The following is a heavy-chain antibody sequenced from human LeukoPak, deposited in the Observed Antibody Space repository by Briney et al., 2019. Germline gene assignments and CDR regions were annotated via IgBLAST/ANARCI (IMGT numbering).Heavy chain of an antibody. CDR3: ASTVLGYCSGGSCPYFDY. Sequence: PSETLSLTCAVYGGSFSGYYWSWLRQPPGKGXXXXXXXXXSGSTNYNPSLKSRVTISVDTSKNQFSLKLSSVTAADTAVYHCASTVLGYCSGGSCPYFDYWGQGTLVTVSS. V-gene: IGHV4-34*01. J-gene: IGHJ4*02. D-gene: IGHD2-15*01. CDR2: XXXSGST. CDR1: GGSFSGYY.